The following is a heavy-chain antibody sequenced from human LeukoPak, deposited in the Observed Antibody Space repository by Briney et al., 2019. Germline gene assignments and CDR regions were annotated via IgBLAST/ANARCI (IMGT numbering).Heavy chain of an antibody. CDR3: AVDSSGYYYVGNDAFDI. J-gene: IGHJ3*02. Sequence: GASVKCSCKASGYTFTVYYIHWLREAPGQGLEWMGWIIPNSGGTNYAQKFQGRVTMTRDTSISTAYMELSRLRSDDTAVYYCAVDSSGYYYVGNDAFDIWGQGTMVTVSS. CDR2: IIPNSGGT. V-gene: IGHV1-2*02. D-gene: IGHD3-22*01. CDR1: GYTFTVYY.